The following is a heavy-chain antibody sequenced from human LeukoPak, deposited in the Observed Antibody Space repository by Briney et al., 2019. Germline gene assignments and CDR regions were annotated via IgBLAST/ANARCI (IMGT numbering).Heavy chain of an antibody. CDR3: ARGPQRTYYYDSSGSLDFDY. V-gene: IGHV1-2*06. CDR2: INPNSGGT. Sequence: ASVKVSCKASGYTFTSYGISWVRQAPGQGLEWMGRINPNSGGTNYAQKFQGRVTMTRDTSISTAYMELSRLRSDDTAVYYCARGPQRTYYYDSSGSLDFDYWGQGTLVTVSS. D-gene: IGHD3-22*01. J-gene: IGHJ4*02. CDR1: GYTFTSYG.